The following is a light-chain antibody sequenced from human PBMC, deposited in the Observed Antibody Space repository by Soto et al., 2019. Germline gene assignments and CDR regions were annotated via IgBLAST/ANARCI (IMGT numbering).Light chain of an antibody. J-gene: IGKJ3*01. V-gene: IGKV1-27*01. CDR2: GAS. CDR1: QGIRNF. Sequence: DIQMTQSPTSLSASVGDRVTITCRASQGIRNFVAWYQQKPGKAPKLLIYGASTMQSGVPSRFSGSGSRTDFTLTITSLQPEDVGTYSCQKYSSVPVFGPGTKVEIK. CDR3: QKYSSVPV.